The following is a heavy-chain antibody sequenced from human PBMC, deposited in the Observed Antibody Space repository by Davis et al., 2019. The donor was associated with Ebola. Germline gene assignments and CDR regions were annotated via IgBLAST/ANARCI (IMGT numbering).Heavy chain of an antibody. Sequence: PSETLSLTCAVYGGSFSGYYWSWIRQPPGMGLERIGEIYHSGRANYKPSLTSRVPISMDTAKNQFSLKLSSVTAADTAVYYCARGGGYGGYGKDVWGRGTTVTVSS. V-gene: IGHV4-34*01. J-gene: IGHJ6*02. D-gene: IGHD5-12*01. CDR2: IYHSGRA. CDR3: ARGGGYGGYGKDV. CDR1: GGSFSGYY.